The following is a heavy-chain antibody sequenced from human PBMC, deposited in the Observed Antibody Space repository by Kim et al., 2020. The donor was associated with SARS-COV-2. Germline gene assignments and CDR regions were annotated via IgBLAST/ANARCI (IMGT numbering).Heavy chain of an antibody. CDR2: ISGSGGST. J-gene: IGHJ4*02. D-gene: IGHD1-1*01. CDR3: AKSVLWDNWNDGDY. V-gene: IGHV3-23*01. Sequence: GGSLRLSCAASGFTFSSYAMSWVRQAPGKGLEWVSAISGSGGSTYYADSVKGRFTISRDNSKNTLYLQMNSLRAEDTAVYYCAKSVLWDNWNDGDYWGQGTLVTVSS. CDR1: GFTFSSYA.